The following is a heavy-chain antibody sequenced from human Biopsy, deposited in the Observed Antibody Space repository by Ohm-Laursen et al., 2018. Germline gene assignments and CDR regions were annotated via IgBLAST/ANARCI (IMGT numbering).Heavy chain of an antibody. D-gene: IGHD3-22*01. J-gene: IGHJ5*02. CDR2: ISYTGYT. Sequence: SDTLSLTCTLSGDSITRSYWSWIRQPPGKGLEWIGHISYTGYTSYNASLKSRVTISVDTSRNHFSLRLSSLTAADTAVYYCARGDYFDSNGYFWFDPWGQGTLITVSS. CDR1: GDSITRSY. CDR3: ARGDYFDSNGYFWFDP. V-gene: IGHV4-59*12.